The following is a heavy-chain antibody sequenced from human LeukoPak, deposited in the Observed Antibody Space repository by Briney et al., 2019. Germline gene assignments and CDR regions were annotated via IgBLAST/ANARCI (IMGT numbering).Heavy chain of an antibody. CDR2: IYYSGST. D-gene: IGHD6-19*01. J-gene: IGHJ2*01. Sequence: RSSETLSLTCTVSGGSISSYYWSWIRQPPGKGLEWIGYIYYSGSTNYNPSLKSRVTISVDTSKNQFPLKLSSVTAADTAVYYCARLGVNSSGWYGLRDWYFDLWGRGTLVTVSS. CDR1: GGSISSYY. V-gene: IGHV4-59*08. CDR3: ARLGVNSSGWYGLRDWYFDL.